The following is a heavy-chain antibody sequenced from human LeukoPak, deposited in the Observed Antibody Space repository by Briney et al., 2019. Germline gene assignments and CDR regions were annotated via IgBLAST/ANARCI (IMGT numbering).Heavy chain of an antibody. CDR2: ISGPGVST. J-gene: IGHJ6*02. CDR1: GFTFSSYA. V-gene: IGHV3-23*01. Sequence: GGSLRLSCAASGFTFSSYAMSWVRQAPGKGLEWVSGISGPGVSTYHADSVKGRFTISRDNSKNTLYLQMNSLRAEDTAVYYCAQDQSSWGGLLNLQDYYYYYGMDVWGQGTTVTVSS. D-gene: IGHD3-16*01. CDR3: AQDQSSWGGLLNLQDYYYYYGMDV.